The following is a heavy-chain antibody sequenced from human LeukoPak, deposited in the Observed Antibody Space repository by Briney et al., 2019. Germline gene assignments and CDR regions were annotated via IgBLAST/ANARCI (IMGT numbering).Heavy chain of an antibody. CDR3: ARPKYSSGRGAFDI. V-gene: IGHV4-59*05. CDR2: IYYSGST. CDR1: GGSISSYY. J-gene: IGHJ3*02. Sequence: SETLSLTCTVSGGSISSYYWSWIRQPPGKGLEWIGSIYYSGSTYYNPSLKSRVTISVDTSKNQFSPKLSSVTAADTAVYYCARPKYSSGRGAFDIWGQGTMVTVSS. D-gene: IGHD6-19*01.